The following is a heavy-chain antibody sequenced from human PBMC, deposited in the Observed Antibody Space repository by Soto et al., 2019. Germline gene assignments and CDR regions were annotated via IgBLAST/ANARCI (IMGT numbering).Heavy chain of an antibody. J-gene: IGHJ4*02. CDR2: IGTAADT. D-gene: IGHD6-13*01. Sequence: EVQLVESGGDLVQPGGSLRLSCAASGFTFSSYDFHWVRQATGNGLEWVSGIGTAADTYYAGSVKGRFTISRENAKNSLYHQMNSLRAGDSGVYYCTRGAAGFDYWGQGTRFTVSS. CDR1: GFTFSSYD. V-gene: IGHV3-13*01. CDR3: TRGAAGFDY.